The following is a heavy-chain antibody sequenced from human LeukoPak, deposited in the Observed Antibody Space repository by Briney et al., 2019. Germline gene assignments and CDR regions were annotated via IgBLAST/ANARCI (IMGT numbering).Heavy chain of an antibody. D-gene: IGHD4-17*01. CDR2: INPSGGST. CDR1: GYTFTSYY. V-gene: IGHV1-46*01. CDR3: ARDSADGDYDY. Sequence: VASVKVPCKASGYTFTSYYMHWVRQAPGQGLEWMGIINPSGGSTSYAQKFQGRVTMTRDTSTSTVYMELSSLRSEDTAVYYCARDSADGDYDYWGQGTMVTVSS. J-gene: IGHJ4*02.